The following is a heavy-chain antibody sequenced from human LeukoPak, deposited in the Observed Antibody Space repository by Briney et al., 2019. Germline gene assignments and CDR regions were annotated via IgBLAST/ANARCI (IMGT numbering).Heavy chain of an antibody. D-gene: IGHD4-17*01. CDR1: EASISSYY. J-gene: IGHJ4*02. Sequence: SETLSLTCTVSEASISSYYWIWIRQSPGKGLEWIGYIYYSGSTNYNPSLKSRVATSIDTSRNQFSLKLSSVTAADTAVYYCVRRLDTDYGQYYDSWGQGILVTVSS. CDR3: VRRLDTDYGQYYDS. V-gene: IGHV4-59*01. CDR2: IYYSGST.